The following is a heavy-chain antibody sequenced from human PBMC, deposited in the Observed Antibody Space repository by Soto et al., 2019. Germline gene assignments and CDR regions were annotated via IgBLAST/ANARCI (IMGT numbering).Heavy chain of an antibody. CDR1: GGTFSSYA. V-gene: IGHV1-69*13. CDR2: IIPIFGTA. J-gene: IGHJ6*02. D-gene: IGHD5-12*01. Sequence: SVKVSCKASGGTFSSYAVSWVRQAPGQGLEWMGGIIPIFGTANYAQKFQGRVTITADESTSTAYMELSSLRSEDTAVYYCASSVAKYYYYGMDVWGQGTTVTVSS. CDR3: ASSVAKYYYYGMDV.